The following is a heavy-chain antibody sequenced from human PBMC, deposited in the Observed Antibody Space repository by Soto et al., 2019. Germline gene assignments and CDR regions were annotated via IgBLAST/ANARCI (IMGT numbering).Heavy chain of an antibody. J-gene: IGHJ4*02. D-gene: IGHD3-3*01. CDR1: GFTFSSYA. V-gene: IGHV3-23*01. CDR3: AKEGLDYDFWSGYYTRLDY. Sequence: PGGSLRLSCAASGFTFSSYATSWVRQAPGKGLEWVSAISGSGGSTYYADSVKGRFTISRDNSKDTLYLQMNSLRAEDTAVYYCAKEGLDYDFWSGYYTRLDYWGQGXLVTVSS. CDR2: ISGSGGST.